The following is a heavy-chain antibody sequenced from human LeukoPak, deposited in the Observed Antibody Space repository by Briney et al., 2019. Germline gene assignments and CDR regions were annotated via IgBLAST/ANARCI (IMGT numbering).Heavy chain of an antibody. CDR3: ARVSSSGWFDP. CDR1: GYTFTSYY. Sequence: ASVKVSCKASGYTFTSYYMHWVRQAPRQGLEWMGIINPSGGSTSYAQKFQGRVTMTRDMSTSTVYMELSSLRSEDTAVYYCARVSSSGWFDPWGQGTLVTVSS. V-gene: IGHV1-46*01. CDR2: INPSGGST. J-gene: IGHJ5*02. D-gene: IGHD6-6*01.